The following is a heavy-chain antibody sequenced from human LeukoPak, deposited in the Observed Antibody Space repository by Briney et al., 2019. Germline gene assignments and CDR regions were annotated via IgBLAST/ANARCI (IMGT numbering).Heavy chain of an antibody. CDR2: ISWNSGSI. Sequence: PGGSLRLSCAASGFTFDDYAMHWVRQAPGKGLEWVSGISWNSGSIDYADSVKGRFTISRDNAKNSLYLQMNSLRAEYTALYYCAKEYIAVAGRGHFDYWGQGTLVTVSS. J-gene: IGHJ4*02. CDR1: GFTFDDYA. CDR3: AKEYIAVAGRGHFDY. D-gene: IGHD6-19*01. V-gene: IGHV3-9*01.